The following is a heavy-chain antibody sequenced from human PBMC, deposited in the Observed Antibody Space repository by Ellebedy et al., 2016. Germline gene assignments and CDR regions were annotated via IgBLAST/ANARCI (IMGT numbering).Heavy chain of an antibody. CDR3: AKGTMDYFYH. CDR2: ISWDSAVI. D-gene: IGHD4/OR15-4a*01. J-gene: IGHJ4*02. CDR1: GFTFNDYA. V-gene: IGHV3-9*01. Sequence: GESLKISXAGSGFTFNDYALHWVRQAPGKGLEWVSGISWDSAVIGYGGSVKGRFTISKDSAKNYLYLQMNSLRPEDTAFYYCAKGTMDYFYHWGQGTLVTVSS.